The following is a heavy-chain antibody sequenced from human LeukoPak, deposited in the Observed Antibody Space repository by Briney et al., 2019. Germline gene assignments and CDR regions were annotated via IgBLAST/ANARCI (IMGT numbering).Heavy chain of an antibody. D-gene: IGHD5-18*01. V-gene: IGHV3-21*04. CDR3: ARGKRRVTPLYY. CDR1: GFTFSSYS. CDR2: ISSSSSYI. J-gene: IGHJ4*02. Sequence: GGSLRLSCAASGFTFSSYSMNWVRQAPGKGLEWVSSISSSSSYIYYADSVKGRFTISRDNSKNTLYLQMNSLRAEDTAVYYCARGKRRVTPLYYWGQGTLVTVSS.